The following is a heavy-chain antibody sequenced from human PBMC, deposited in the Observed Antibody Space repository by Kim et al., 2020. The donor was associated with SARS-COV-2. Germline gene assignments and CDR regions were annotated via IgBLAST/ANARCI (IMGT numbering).Heavy chain of an antibody. CDR3: ARAFVRISSSWYEYYYYGMDV. Sequence: ASVKVSCKASGYTFTSYDINWVRQATGQGLEWMGWMNPNSGNTGYAQKFQGRVTMTRNTSISTAYMELSSLRSEDTAVYYCARAFVRISSSWYEYYYYGMDVWGQGTTVTVSS. J-gene: IGHJ6*02. V-gene: IGHV1-8*01. CDR1: GYTFTSYD. CDR2: MNPNSGNT. D-gene: IGHD6-13*01.